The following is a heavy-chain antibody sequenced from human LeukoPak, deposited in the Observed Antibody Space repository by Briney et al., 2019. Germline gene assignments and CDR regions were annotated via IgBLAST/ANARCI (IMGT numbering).Heavy chain of an antibody. V-gene: IGHV1-69*13. Sequence: GASVKVSCKASGGTFSSYAISWVRQAPGQGLEWMGGIIPIFGTANYAQKFQGRVTITADESTSTAYMELSSLRSEDTAVYYCARGTAMVTILHYYYYYMDVWGKGTTVTISS. D-gene: IGHD5-18*01. J-gene: IGHJ6*03. CDR1: GGTFSSYA. CDR3: ARGTAMVTILHYYYYYMDV. CDR2: IIPIFGTA.